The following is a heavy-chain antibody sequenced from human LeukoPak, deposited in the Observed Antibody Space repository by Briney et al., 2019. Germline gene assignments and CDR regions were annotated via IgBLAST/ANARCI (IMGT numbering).Heavy chain of an antibody. CDR1: VFIFSDYW. J-gene: IGHJ6*03. CDR3: ARLSLSLQYYCSYYMNV. CDR2: MKEDGSEK. V-gene: IGHV3-7*01. Sequence: GGSLRLSCAASVFIFSDYWMSWLRQAPGEGVEWVANMKEDGSEKFYVDSVKGLFTISRDNAKNSMYLQKNTLSSEDTARFYCARLSLSLQYYCSYYMNVWGKGTTVTVSS. D-gene: IGHD3-16*02.